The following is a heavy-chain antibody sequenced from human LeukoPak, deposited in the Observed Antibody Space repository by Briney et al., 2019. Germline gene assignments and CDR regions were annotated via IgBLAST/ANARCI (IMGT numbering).Heavy chain of an antibody. CDR3: ARDGSYQLLSVFFKRHNWFDP. Sequence: GGSLRLSCAASGFTFSSYSMHWVRQAPGKGLEWVSSISSSSRYIYYADSVKGRFTISRDNATISLYLQLNSLRAEDTAVYYCARDGSYQLLSVFFKRHNWFDPWGQGTLVTVSS. CDR1: GFTFSSYS. V-gene: IGHV3-21*01. CDR2: ISSSSRYI. J-gene: IGHJ5*02. D-gene: IGHD2-2*01.